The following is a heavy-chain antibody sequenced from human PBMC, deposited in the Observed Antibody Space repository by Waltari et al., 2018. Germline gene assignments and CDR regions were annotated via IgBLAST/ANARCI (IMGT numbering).Heavy chain of an antibody. Sequence: EVQLVQSGAEVKKPGATVKISCKASGYTFTDYYMHWVPQAPGKGLEWMGRVDPEDGETIYAEKFQGRVTITADTSTDTAYMELSSLRSEDTAVYYCARDSEMATISTTSGFDYWGQGTLVTVSS. CDR3: ARDSEMATISTTSGFDY. J-gene: IGHJ4*02. V-gene: IGHV1-69-2*01. CDR1: GYTFTDYY. D-gene: IGHD5-12*01. CDR2: VDPEDGET.